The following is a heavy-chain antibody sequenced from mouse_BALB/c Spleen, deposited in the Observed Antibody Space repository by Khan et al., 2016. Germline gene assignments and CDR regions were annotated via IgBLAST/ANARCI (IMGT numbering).Heavy chain of an antibody. CDR1: GFTFNTYA. Sequence: EVQLVESGGGLVQPKGSLKLSCAASGFTFNTYAMNWVHQAPGKGLEWVARIRSKSNNYATYYADSVKDRFTISRDDSQSMLYLQMNNLKTEDTAMYYCVRQRLLTPYWYFDVWGAGTTVTVSS. CDR2: IRSKSNNYAT. J-gene: IGHJ1*01. D-gene: IGHD2-3*01. CDR3: VRQRLLTPYWYFDV. V-gene: IGHV10-1*02.